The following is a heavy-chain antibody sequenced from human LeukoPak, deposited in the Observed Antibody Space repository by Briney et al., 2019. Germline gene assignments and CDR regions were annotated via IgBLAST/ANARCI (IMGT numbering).Heavy chain of an antibody. CDR3: VRDNESEYKRGYGHYFYYMDK. V-gene: IGHV4-4*07. Sequence: KASETLSLTCTVSGGSLNNDYFTWIRQPAGKGLEWIGRIHFGETTNYNPSFESRLTLSIDTSKKQISLRLTSVTAADTALYYCVRDNESEYKRGYGHYFYYMDKWGKGTTVTVSS. CDR1: GGSLNNDY. CDR2: IHFGETT. D-gene: IGHD2-15*01. J-gene: IGHJ6*03.